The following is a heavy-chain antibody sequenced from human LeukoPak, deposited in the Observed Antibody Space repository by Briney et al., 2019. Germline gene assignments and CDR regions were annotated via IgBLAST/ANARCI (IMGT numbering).Heavy chain of an antibody. CDR2: IYPGDSDT. J-gene: IGHJ5*02. D-gene: IGHD1-14*01. Sequence: NPGESLKISFKSSGYNFASYWIGLVRQMPGKGLEWMGIIYPGDSDTRYSPSFQGQVTISADKSISTAYLQWSSLKASDAAMYYCARTGGPRHWFDPWGQGILVTVSS. CDR1: GYNFASYW. V-gene: IGHV5-51*01. CDR3: ARTGGPRHWFDP.